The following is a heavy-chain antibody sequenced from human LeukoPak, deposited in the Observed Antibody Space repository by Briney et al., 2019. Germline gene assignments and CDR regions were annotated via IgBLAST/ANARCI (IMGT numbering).Heavy chain of an antibody. Sequence: ASVKVSCKASGYTFTSYDINWVRQATGQGLEWMGWMNPNNGNTGYAQKFQGRVTMTRNTSISTAYMELSSLRSEDTAVYYCARRANWGSPLDYWGQGTLVTVSS. CDR3: ARRANWGSPLDY. V-gene: IGHV1-8*02. CDR2: MNPNNGNT. D-gene: IGHD7-27*01. J-gene: IGHJ4*02. CDR1: GYTFTSYD.